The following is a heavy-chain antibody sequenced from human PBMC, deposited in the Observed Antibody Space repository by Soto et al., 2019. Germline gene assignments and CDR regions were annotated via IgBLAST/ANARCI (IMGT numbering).Heavy chain of an antibody. V-gene: IGHV4-61*01. D-gene: IGHD6-6*01. J-gene: IGHJ4*02. CDR1: GGSVSSGSYY. Sequence: SETLSLTCTVSGGSVSSGSYYWGWIRPPPGKGLEWIGYIYYSGSTNYNPSLKSRVTISVDTSKNQFSLKLSSVTAADTAVYYCARDDPSIAARPFDYWGQGTLVTVSS. CDR3: ARDDPSIAARPFDY. CDR2: IYYSGST.